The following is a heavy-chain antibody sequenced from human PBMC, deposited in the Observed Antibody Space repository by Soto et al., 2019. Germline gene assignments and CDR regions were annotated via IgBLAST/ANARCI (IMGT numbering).Heavy chain of an antibody. V-gene: IGHV3-48*01. CDR2: ISSSSSTI. CDR1: VFTFSSYS. D-gene: IGHD5-12*01. CDR3: ARDLGVATPSYI. J-gene: IGHJ3*02. Sequence: GGSLRLSCAASVFTFSSYSMNWVRQAPGKGLEWVSYISSSSSTIYYADSVKGRFTISRDNAKNSLYLQMNSLRAEDTAVYYCARDLGVATPSYIWGQGTMVTVSS.